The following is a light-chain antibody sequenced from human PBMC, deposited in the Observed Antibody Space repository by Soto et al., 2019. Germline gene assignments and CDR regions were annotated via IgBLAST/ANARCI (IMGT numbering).Light chain of an antibody. CDR1: QGISTY. CDR3: QQYYRYPWT. Sequence: GGRINIKCLASQGISTYLGWYQQKPGKTPTSLIYSASSLQSGVPSKFSGSGSGTDFTLTISDIQPDDFATYSCQQYYRYPWTFAQGPNVDI. J-gene: IGKJ1*01. CDR2: SAS. V-gene: IGKV1-16*02.